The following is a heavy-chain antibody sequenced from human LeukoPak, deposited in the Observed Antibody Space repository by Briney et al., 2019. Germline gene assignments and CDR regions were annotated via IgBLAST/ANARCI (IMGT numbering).Heavy chain of an antibody. V-gene: IGHV4-34*01. D-gene: IGHD1-14*01. J-gene: IGHJ4*02. Sequence: SETLSLTCAVYGGSFSGYYWNWIRQPPGKGLEWIGEINHSGSANYNPSLKSRVTISVDTSKNQFSLKLTSLTAADTAVYYCARGSSGNTADYWGQGTLVSVSS. CDR1: GGSFSGYY. CDR2: INHSGSA. CDR3: ARGSSGNTADY.